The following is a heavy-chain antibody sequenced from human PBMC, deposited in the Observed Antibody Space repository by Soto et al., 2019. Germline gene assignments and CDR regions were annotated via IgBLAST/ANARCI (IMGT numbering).Heavy chain of an antibody. J-gene: IGHJ5*02. Sequence: QVQLQESGPGLVKPLETLSLTCTVSGGSISSYYWSWIRQPPGKGLEWIGYIYYSGGTNSNPSLKSRVIISVDTSKNQVSLKLSSVTAADTAVYYCARSRNPGYSSSPEWFDPWGQGTLVTVSS. CDR1: GGSISSYY. CDR2: IYYSGGT. CDR3: ARSRNPGYSSSPEWFDP. V-gene: IGHV4-59*01. D-gene: IGHD6-13*01.